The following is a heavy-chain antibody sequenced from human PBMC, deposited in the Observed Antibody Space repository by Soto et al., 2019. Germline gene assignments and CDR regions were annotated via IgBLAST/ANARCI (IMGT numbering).Heavy chain of an antibody. Sequence: PSETLSLTCTVSGGSISSGRYYWNWIRQHPGKGLEWIGYIYYSGSTYYNPSLKSRVTISVYTSKNQFSLKLSSVTAADTAVYYCARDGVPSYYYDNSGYYKNWFDPWGQGTLVTISS. CDR3: ARDGVPSYYYDNSGYYKNWFDP. CDR1: GGSISSGRYY. CDR2: IYYSGST. V-gene: IGHV4-31*03. D-gene: IGHD3-22*01. J-gene: IGHJ5*01.